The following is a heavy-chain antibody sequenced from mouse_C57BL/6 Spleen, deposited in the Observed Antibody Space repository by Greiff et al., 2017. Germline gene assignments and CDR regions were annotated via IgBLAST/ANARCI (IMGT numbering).Heavy chain of an antibody. V-gene: IGHV1-69*01. CDR2: IDPSDSYT. Sequence: QVQLQQPGAELVMPGASVKLSCKASGYTFTSYWMHWVKQRPGQGLEWIGEIDPSDSYTNYNQKFKGKSTLTVDKSSSTAYMQLSSLTSEDSAVYYCARLYYSNGYYAMDYWGQGTSVTVSS. J-gene: IGHJ4*01. CDR1: GYTFTSYW. CDR3: ARLYYSNGYYAMDY. D-gene: IGHD2-5*01.